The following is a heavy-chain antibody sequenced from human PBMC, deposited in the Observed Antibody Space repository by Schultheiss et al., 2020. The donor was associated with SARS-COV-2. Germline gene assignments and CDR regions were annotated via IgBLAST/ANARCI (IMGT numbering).Heavy chain of an antibody. CDR2: IKSKTDGGTT. CDR1: GFSFSSYA. J-gene: IGHJ4*02. V-gene: IGHV3-15*07. Sequence: GGSLRLSCAASGFSFSSYAMHWVRQAPGKGLEWVGRIKSKTDGGTTDYAAPVKGRFTISRDDSKNTLYLQMNSLKTEDTAVYYCTTGMVVTAMKYWGQGTLVTVSS. CDR3: TTGMVVTAMKY. D-gene: IGHD2-21*02.